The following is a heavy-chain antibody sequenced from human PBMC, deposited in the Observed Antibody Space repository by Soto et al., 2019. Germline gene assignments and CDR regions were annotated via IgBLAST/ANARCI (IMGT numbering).Heavy chain of an antibody. CDR2: ISYDGSNK. V-gene: IGHV3-30*18. CDR3: AKRYSSSWSYFDY. Sequence: QVQLVESGGGVVQPGRSLRLSCAASGFTFSSYGMHWVRQAPGTGLEWVAVISYDGSNKYYADSVKGRFTISRDNSKNTLYLQMNSLRAEDTAVYYCAKRYSSSWSYFDYWGQGTLVTVSS. CDR1: GFTFSSYG. J-gene: IGHJ4*02. D-gene: IGHD6-13*01.